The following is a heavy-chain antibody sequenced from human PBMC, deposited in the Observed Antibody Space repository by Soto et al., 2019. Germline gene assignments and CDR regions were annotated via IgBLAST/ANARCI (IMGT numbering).Heavy chain of an antibody. J-gene: IGHJ5*02. CDR1: GGSISSGDYY. CDR3: DRDIRLPGAGDYLNWFDP. CDR2: IYYSGST. D-gene: IGHD4-17*01. Sequence: QVQLQESGPGLVKPSQTLSLTCTVSGGSISSGDYYWSWIRQPPGKGLEWIGYIYYSGSTYDNPSLNSRVTISVDPSKNQFSLKLSSVTAADTAVYYCDRDIRLPGAGDYLNWFDPWGQGTLVTVSS. V-gene: IGHV4-30-4*01.